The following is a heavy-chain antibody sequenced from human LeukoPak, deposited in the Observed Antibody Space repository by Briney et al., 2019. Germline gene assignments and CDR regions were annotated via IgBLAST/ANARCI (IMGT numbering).Heavy chain of an antibody. CDR2: TYYRSKWYN. D-gene: IGHD6-13*01. Sequence: PSQTLSLTCAISGDSVSRDTAAWNWVRQSPSRGLELLGRTYYRSKWYNDYAVSVKSRITINPDTSKNQFSLQLNSVTPEDTAVYYCARDRGGSSWYYFDNWGQGSLVTVSS. CDR3: ARDRGGSSWYYFDN. J-gene: IGHJ4*02. V-gene: IGHV6-1*01. CDR1: GDSVSRDTAA.